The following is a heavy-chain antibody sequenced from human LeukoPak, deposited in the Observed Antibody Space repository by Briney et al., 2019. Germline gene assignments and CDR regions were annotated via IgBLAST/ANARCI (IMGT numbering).Heavy chain of an antibody. CDR3: ARDLAYSSGWHYFDY. CDR2: IYYSGST. CDR1: GGSLSSYY. V-gene: IGHV4-59*01. J-gene: IGHJ4*02. Sequence: PSETLSLTCTVSGGSLSSYYWSWIRQPPGKGLEWIGYIYYSGSTNYNPSLKSRVTISVDTSKNQFSLKLSSVSAADTAVYYCARDLAYSSGWHYFDYWGQGTLVTVSS. D-gene: IGHD6-19*01.